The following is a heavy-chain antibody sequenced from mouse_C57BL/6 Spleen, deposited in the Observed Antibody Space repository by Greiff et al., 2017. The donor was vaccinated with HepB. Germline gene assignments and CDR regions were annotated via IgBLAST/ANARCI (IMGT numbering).Heavy chain of an antibody. CDR1: GYSFTDYN. Sequence: VQLQQSGPELVKPGASVKISCKASGYSFTDYNMNWVKQSNGKSLEWIGVINPNYGTTSYNQKFKGKATLTVDQSSITAYMKLNSLTSEDSAVYYCARDYGNPYYYAMDYWGQGTSVTVSS. V-gene: IGHV1-39*01. D-gene: IGHD2-1*01. CDR2: INPNYGTT. CDR3: ARDYGNPYYYAMDY. J-gene: IGHJ4*01.